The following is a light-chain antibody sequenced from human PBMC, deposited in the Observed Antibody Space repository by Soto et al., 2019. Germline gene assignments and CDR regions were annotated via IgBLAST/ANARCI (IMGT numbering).Light chain of an antibody. J-gene: IGLJ2*01. CDR2: DVS. V-gene: IGLV2-14*03. CDR3: SSFTGSGSQVV. Sequence: QSALTQPACVSGSPGQSITISCTGTSSDIGSFNYVSWYQQHPGKAPKLMIYDVSDRPSGVSNRFSGSKSGNTASLTISGLQAEDEADYYCSSFTGSGSQVVFGGGTKLTVL. CDR1: SSDIGSFNY.